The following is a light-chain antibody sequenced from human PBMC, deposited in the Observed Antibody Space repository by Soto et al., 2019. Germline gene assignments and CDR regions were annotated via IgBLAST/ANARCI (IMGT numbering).Light chain of an antibody. Sequence: EIVMTQSPATLSVSPGERATLSCRTSQSVNSNLAWYQQKPGQAPRLLIYGASTRATGIPARFSGSGSXTEFTLTISSLQSEDLAXYXXQQYNNWPPWTFGQGTKVEIK. J-gene: IGKJ1*01. CDR2: GAS. CDR3: QQYNNWPPWT. CDR1: QSVNSN. V-gene: IGKV3-15*01.